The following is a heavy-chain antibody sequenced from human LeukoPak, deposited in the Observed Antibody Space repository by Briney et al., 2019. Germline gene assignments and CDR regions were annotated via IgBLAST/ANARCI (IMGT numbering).Heavy chain of an antibody. V-gene: IGHV3-64*02. D-gene: IGHD3-16*01. J-gene: IGHJ3*02. CDR3: ARDRLREPNDAFDI. CDR2: ISSSGGNT. CDR1: GFTSSTYA. Sequence: GGSLRLSCAASGFTSSTYAMHWVRQAPGKGLEYVSAISSSGGNTYYVDSVKGRFTISRDNSKNTLYLQMGSLRAEDMAVYYCARDRLREPNDAFDIWGQGTMVTVSS.